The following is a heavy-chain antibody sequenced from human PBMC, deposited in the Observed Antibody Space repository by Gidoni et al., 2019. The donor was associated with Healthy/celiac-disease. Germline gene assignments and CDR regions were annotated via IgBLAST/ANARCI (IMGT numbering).Heavy chain of an antibody. Sequence: SVSNAWMNWVRQAPGKGLEWVGRIKSKTEGGTTDYAAPVKGRVTISRDDSKNTRYLQMNSLKTEDTAVYYCTASPARLYYYGMDVWGKGTTVTVSS. CDR3: TASPARLYYYGMDV. CDR2: IKSKTEGGTT. J-gene: IGHJ6*04. V-gene: IGHV3-15*07. CDR1: SVSNAW.